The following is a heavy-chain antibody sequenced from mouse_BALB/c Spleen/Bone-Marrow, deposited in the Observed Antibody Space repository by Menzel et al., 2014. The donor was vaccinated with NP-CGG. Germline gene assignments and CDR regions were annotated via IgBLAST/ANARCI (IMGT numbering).Heavy chain of an antibody. CDR3: ARGNGYHLDY. J-gene: IGHJ2*01. Sequence: EVKLVESGPSLVKPSQTLSLTCSVTGDSITSSYWNWIRKFPGNKLEYMGYISYSGNAYYNPSLKSRISLTRDTSKNQYYLQLNSVTTEDAATYFCARGNGYHLDYWGQGTTLTVSS. V-gene: IGHV3-8*02. D-gene: IGHD1-2*01. CDR2: ISYSGNA. CDR1: GDSITSSY.